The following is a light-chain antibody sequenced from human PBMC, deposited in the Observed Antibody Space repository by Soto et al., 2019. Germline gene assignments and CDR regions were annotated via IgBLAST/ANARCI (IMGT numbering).Light chain of an antibody. CDR2: ANS. J-gene: IGLJ1*01. Sequence: QSVLTQPPSVPGAPGQRVTISCTGSSSNIGAGYDVHWYQQLPGIAPKLLIYANSNRPSGVPGRFSGSKSGTSASLAITGLQAEDEADYYCQSYDSSLSGYVFGTGTKVTVL. CDR1: SSNIGAGYD. V-gene: IGLV1-40*01. CDR3: QSYDSSLSGYV.